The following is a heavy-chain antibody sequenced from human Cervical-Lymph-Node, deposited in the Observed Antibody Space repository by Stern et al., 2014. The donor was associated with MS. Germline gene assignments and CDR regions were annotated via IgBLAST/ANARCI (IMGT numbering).Heavy chain of an antibody. CDR2: IRSKAKSHAT. V-gene: IGHV3-73*01. J-gene: IGHJ5*02. D-gene: IGHD2-2*01. Sequence: EVQLVQSGGGLVQPGGSLKLSCAASGFTFSGAVLHWVRQASGKGLEWIGRIRSKAKSHATTYAASVEGSFTISRDDSKNTAYLQMNSLKTDDTAVYYCTRTARGCSTTSCLDPWGQGTLVIVS. CDR1: GFTFSGAV. CDR3: TRTARGCSTTSCLDP.